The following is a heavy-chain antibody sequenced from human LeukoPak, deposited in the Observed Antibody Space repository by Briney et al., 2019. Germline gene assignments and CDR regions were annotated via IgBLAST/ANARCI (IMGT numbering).Heavy chain of an antibody. J-gene: IGHJ3*01. CDR3: ARQAREHSSYYGAPFDF. CDR1: GFTSSSYE. D-gene: IGHD3-10*01. Sequence: PGGSLRLSCAASGFTSSSYEMNWVRQAPGKGLEWVSYISGSGSTIYYADSVKGRFTISRDNAKNSLYLQMNSLRAEDTAVYYCARQAREHSSYYGAPFDFWGQGTMVTVSS. CDR2: ISGSGSTI. V-gene: IGHV3-48*03.